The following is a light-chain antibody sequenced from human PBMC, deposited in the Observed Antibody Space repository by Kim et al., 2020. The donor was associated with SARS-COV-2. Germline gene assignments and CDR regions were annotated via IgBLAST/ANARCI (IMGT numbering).Light chain of an antibody. CDR3: QQYSVYWT. V-gene: IGKV1-5*03. CDR2: QAS. J-gene: IGKJ1*01. CDR1: QSISSW. Sequence: DIQMTQSPSTLSASVGDRVTITCRASQSISSWLAWYQQKPGKAPKVLIHQASNLESGVPSRFSGSGSGTEFTLTISRLQPDDSATYYCQQYSVYWTFGQGTKVDIK.